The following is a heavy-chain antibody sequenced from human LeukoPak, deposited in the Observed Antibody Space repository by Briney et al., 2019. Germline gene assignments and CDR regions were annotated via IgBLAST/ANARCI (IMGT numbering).Heavy chain of an antibody. D-gene: IGHD3-9*01. CDR3: ARHVWLQPFDY. CDR1: GGSISSSSYY. V-gene: IGHV4-61*05. CDR2: IYYSGGT. Sequence: SETLSLTCTVSGGSISSSSYYWGWIRQSPGKGLEWIGYIYYSGGTNYNPSLKSRVTISVDTSKNQFSLKLSSVTAADTAVYYCARHVWLQPFDYWGQGTLVTVSS. J-gene: IGHJ4*02.